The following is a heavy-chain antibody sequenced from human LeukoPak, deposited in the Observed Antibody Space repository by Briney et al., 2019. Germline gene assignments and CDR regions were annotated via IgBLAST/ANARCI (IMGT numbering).Heavy chain of an antibody. CDR2: IFYSGST. V-gene: IGHV4-59*01. J-gene: IGHJ6*02. CDR1: GGSISSYY. Sequence: SETLSLTCTVSGGSISSYYWSWIRQPPGKGLEWIGYIFYSGSTNYNPSLKSRVTISVDTSKKQFSLKLNSVTAADTAVYYCARGPLIYGMDVWGQGTTVTVSS. CDR3: ARGPLIYGMDV.